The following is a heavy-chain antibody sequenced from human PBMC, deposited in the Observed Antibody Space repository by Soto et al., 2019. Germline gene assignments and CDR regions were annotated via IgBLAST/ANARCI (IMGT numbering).Heavy chain of an antibody. CDR2: IDLDNDNR. D-gene: IGHD7-27*01. Sequence: ASVKVSCKASGHTFTGHHMHWVRQAPGQGLEWMGYIDLDNDNRSYAQKFQGRVTTTRDTSITTAYMDLSGLRSDDTAVYYCGLEPTGTGGFDFWGQGTLGTVSS. V-gene: IGHV1-2*02. CDR3: GLEPTGTGGFDF. CDR1: GHTFTGHH. J-gene: IGHJ4*02.